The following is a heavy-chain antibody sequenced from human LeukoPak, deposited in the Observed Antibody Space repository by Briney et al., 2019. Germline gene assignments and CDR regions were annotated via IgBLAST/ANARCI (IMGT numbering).Heavy chain of an antibody. J-gene: IGHJ3*02. Sequence: GGSLRLSWAASGLTLSAYWMYWVSQGPGGGPEWVSFINNDGSDTKYADSVKGRFTVSRDNAENTLYLQMNSLRVEDTAVYYCVRGGFMHAFDIWGQGTKVTVSS. V-gene: IGHV3-74*03. D-gene: IGHD3-16*01. CDR2: INNDGSDT. CDR3: VRGGFMHAFDI. CDR1: GLTLSAYW.